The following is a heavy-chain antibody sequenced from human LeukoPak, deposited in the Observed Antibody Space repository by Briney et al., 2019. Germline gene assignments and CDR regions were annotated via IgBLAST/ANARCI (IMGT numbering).Heavy chain of an antibody. D-gene: IGHD2-2*01. CDR2: IVVGSGNT. CDR3: AAAPAYCSSTSCYHSHDFDY. CDR1: GFTFTSSA. V-gene: IGHV1-58*02. J-gene: IGHJ4*02. Sequence: GASVKVSCKASGFTFTSSAMQWVRQARGQRLEWIGWIVVGSGNTNYAQKFQERVTITRDMSTSTAYMELSSLRSEDTAVYYCAAAPAYCSSTSCYHSHDFDYWGQGTLVTVSS.